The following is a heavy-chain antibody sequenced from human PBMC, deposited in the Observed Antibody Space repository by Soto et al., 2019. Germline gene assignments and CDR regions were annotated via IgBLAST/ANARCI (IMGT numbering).Heavy chain of an antibody. CDR2: ISSSGSTI. V-gene: IGHV3-11*01. CDR3: ARQGVGSSSLDAFDI. J-gene: IGHJ3*02. D-gene: IGHD6-6*01. Sequence: LRLSCAASGFTFSDYYMSWIRQAPGKGLEWVSYISSSGSTIYYADSVRGRFTISRDNAKNSLNLQMNSLRAEDTAVYYCARQGVGSSSLDAFDIWGPGTMVTVSS. CDR1: GFTFSDYY.